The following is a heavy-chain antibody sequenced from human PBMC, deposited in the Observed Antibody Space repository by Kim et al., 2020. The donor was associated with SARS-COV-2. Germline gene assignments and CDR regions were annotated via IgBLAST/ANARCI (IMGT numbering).Heavy chain of an antibody. CDR2: IKSKTDGGTT. V-gene: IGHV3-15*01. CDR3: TTGPRSPLLNGGGDCYQDY. D-gene: IGHD2-21*02. CDR1: GFTFSNAW. Sequence: GGSLRLSCAASGFTFSNAWMSWVRQAPGKGLEWVGRIKSKTDGGTTDYAAPVQGRITISRDDSKNTLYLQMNSLKTEDTAVYYCTTGPRSPLLNGGGDCYQDYWGQGTLVAVAS. J-gene: IGHJ4*02.